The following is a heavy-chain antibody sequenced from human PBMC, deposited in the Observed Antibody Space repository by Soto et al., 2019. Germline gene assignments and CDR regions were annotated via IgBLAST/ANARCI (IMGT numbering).Heavy chain of an antibody. D-gene: IGHD3-3*01. V-gene: IGHV4-39*01. Sequence: SETLSLTCTVSGGSISSSSYYWGWIRQPPGKGLEWIGSIYYSGSTYYNPSLKSRVTISVDTSKNQFSLKLSSVTAADTAVYYCARQQGIFGVVLRKRLGYWFDPWGQGTLVTVSS. CDR2: IYYSGST. CDR1: GGSISSSSYY. CDR3: ARQQGIFGVVLRKRLGYWFDP. J-gene: IGHJ5*02.